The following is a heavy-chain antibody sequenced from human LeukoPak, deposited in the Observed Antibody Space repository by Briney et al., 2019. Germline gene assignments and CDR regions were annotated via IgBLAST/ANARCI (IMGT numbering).Heavy chain of an antibody. J-gene: IGHJ4*02. CDR2: IFGSGSTT. D-gene: IGHD5-12*01. CDR1: GFTFSSYA. Sequence: GGSLRLSCAASGFTFSSYAMSWVRQAPGKGLEWVSSIFGSGSTTYYADSVKGRFTSSRDNSENTLYLQMNSLRAEDTAVYYCAKDLVATIGNLDYWGQGTLVTVSS. CDR3: AKDLVATIGNLDY. V-gene: IGHV3-23*01.